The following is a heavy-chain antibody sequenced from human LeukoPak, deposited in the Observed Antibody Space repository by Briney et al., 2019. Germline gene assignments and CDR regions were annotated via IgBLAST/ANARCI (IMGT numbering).Heavy chain of an antibody. CDR1: GGSISSSSYF. CDR3: AREDPQTTVPEGMDV. D-gene: IGHD4-17*01. CDR2: ILYSGST. J-gene: IGHJ6*02. V-gene: IGHV4-39*07. Sequence: PSETLSLTCTVSGGSISSSSYFWGWIRQPPGKGLEWIGSILYSGSTYYNPSLKSRVTISVDTSKNQFSLRLTSVTAADTAVYYCAREDPQTTVPEGMDVWGQGTTVTVSS.